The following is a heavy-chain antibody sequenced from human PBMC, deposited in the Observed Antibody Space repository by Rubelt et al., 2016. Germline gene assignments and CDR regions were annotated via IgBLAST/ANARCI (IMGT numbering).Heavy chain of an antibody. CDR1: GGSISSSSYY. J-gene: IGHJ4*02. V-gene: IGHV4-39*01. D-gene: IGHD3-3*01. Sequence: QLQLQESGPGLVKPSETLSLTCTVSGGSISSSSYYWGWIRQPPGKGLEWIGSIYYSGSTYYNPSLKSRVTISVDTSKNQFSLKLSSVTAAETAVYYCARGRFLEWLPPDYWGQGTLVTVSS. CDR2: IYYSGST. CDR3: ARGRFLEWLPPDY.